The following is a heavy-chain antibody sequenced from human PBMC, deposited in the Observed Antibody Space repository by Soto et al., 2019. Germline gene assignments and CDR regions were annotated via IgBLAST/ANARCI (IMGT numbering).Heavy chain of an antibody. V-gene: IGHV4-30-2*01. D-gene: IGHD4-4*01. J-gene: IGHJ6*02. Sequence: SETLSLTCAVSGGYISSGGYSWSWIRQPPGKGLEWIGYIYHSGSTYYNPSLKSRVTISVDRSKNQFSLKLSSVTAADTAVYYCASLMTTEEEIDYYGMDVWGQGTTVTVSS. CDR3: ASLMTTEEEIDYYGMDV. CDR2: IYHSGST. CDR1: GGYISSGGYS.